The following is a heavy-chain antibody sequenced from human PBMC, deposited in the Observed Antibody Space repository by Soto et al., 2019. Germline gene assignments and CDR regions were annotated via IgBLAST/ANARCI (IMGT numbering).Heavy chain of an antibody. V-gene: IGHV1-69*01. Sequence: QVQLVQSGAEVKKPGSSVKVSCKASGGTFSSYAISWVRQAPGQGLEWMGGIIPIFGTANYAQTFQGRVTITADESTSTAYMELRSLRSEDTAVYYWARDTSSGWPQRSPDYYYYGMDVWGQGTTVTVSS. CDR1: GGTFSSYA. D-gene: IGHD6-19*01. CDR2: IIPIFGTA. CDR3: ARDTSSGWPQRSPDYYYYGMDV. J-gene: IGHJ6*02.